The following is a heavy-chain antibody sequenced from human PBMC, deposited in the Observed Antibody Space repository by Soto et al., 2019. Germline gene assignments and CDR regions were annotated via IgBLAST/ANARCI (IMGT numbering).Heavy chain of an antibody. CDR2: INAGNGNT. Sequence: ASVKVSCKASGYTFTGYAMHWVRQAPGQRLEWMGWINAGNGNTKYSQKFQGRVTITRDTSASTAYMELSSLRSEDTAVYYCARDSDDILTGYYYYYMDVWGKGTTVTVSS. V-gene: IGHV1-3*01. J-gene: IGHJ6*03. D-gene: IGHD3-9*01. CDR3: ARDSDDILTGYYYYYMDV. CDR1: GYTFTGYA.